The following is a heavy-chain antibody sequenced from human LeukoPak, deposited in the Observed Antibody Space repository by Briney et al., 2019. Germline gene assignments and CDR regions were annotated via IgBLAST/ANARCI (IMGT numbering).Heavy chain of an antibody. D-gene: IGHD6-19*01. V-gene: IGHV3-23*01. Sequence: PGGSLRLSCAASGFTFSSYALTWVRQPPGKGLEWVSIISGGGTNTYYADSVKGRFTISRDSSKNTLYLQMNNLRAEDTAIYYCAKKYSSDWRSFDYWGQGALVTVSS. J-gene: IGHJ4*02. CDR1: GFTFSSYA. CDR2: ISGGGTNT. CDR3: AKKYSSDWRSFDY.